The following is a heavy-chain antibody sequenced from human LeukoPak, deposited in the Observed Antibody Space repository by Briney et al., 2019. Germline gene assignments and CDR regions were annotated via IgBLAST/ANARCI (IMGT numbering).Heavy chain of an antibody. CDR1: GFTFSSYD. J-gene: IGHJ4*02. V-gene: IGHV3-48*03. CDR3: ARYSSSWHYYFDY. Sequence: PGGSLRLSCAASGFTFSSYDMNWVRQAPGKGLEWVSYISSSGNTIYYTDSVKGRFTISRDHAQNSLYLQMNSLRAEDTAVYYCARYSSSWHYYFDYWGQGTLVTVSS. CDR2: ISSSGNTI. D-gene: IGHD6-13*01.